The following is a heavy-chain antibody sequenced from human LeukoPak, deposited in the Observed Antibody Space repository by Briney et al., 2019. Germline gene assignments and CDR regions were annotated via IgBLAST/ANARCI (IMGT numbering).Heavy chain of an antibody. Sequence: SCKASGGTFSSYAMHWVRQAPGKGLEWVAVISYDGSNKYYADSVKGRFTISRDNSKNTLYLQMNSLRAGDTAVYYCASSPTPPQYYYYYMDVWGKGTTVTVSS. J-gene: IGHJ6*03. CDR2: ISYDGSNK. CDR3: ASSPTPPQYYYYYMDV. CDR1: GGTFSSYA. D-gene: IGHD4-17*01. V-gene: IGHV3-30-3*01.